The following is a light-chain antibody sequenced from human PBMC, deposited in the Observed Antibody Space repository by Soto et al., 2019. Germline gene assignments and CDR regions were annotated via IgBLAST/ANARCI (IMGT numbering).Light chain of an antibody. Sequence: QSVLTQPPSVSGSPGQSGTISCTGTSSDVGSNNRVSWYQQPPGTAPKLMIYEVSNRPSGVPDRFSGSKSGNTASLTISGLQAEDEADYYFNSYTNSSTDVFGTGTKLTVI. V-gene: IGLV2-18*02. CDR1: SSDVGSNNR. CDR3: NSYTNSSTDV. CDR2: EVS. J-gene: IGLJ1*01.